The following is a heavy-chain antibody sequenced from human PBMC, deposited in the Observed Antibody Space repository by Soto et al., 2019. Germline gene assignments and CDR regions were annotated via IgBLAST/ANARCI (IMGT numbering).Heavy chain of an antibody. D-gene: IGHD3-16*02. CDR2: INHSGST. CDR1: GGSFSGYY. V-gene: IGHV4-34*01. CDR3: ARRSTFGGVIVPY. Sequence: QVQLQQWGAGLLKPSETLSLTCAVYGGSFSGYYWSWIRQPPGKGLEWIGEINHSGSTNYNPSLKSRVTISVDTSKNQFSLKLSSVTAAVTAVYYCARRSTFGGVIVPYWGQGTLVTVSS. J-gene: IGHJ4*02.